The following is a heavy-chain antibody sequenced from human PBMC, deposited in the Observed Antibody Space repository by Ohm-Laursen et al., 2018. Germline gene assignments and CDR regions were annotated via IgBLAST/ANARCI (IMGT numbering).Heavy chain of an antibody. Sequence: SLRLSCTASGFTFSGYGLHWVRQAPGKGLEWVAVIWYDGSNKYYADSVKGRFTISRDNSKNTLYLQMNSLRAEDTAVYYCAKDQYDHYYGMDVWGQGTTVTVSS. J-gene: IGHJ6*02. CDR1: GFTFSGYG. CDR3: AKDQYDHYYGMDV. CDR2: IWYDGSNK. D-gene: IGHD3-16*01. V-gene: IGHV3-33*06.